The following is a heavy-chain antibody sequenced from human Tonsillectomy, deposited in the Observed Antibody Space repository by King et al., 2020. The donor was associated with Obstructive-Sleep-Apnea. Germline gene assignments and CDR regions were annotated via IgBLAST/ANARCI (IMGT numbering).Heavy chain of an antibody. V-gene: IGHV5-10-1*01. J-gene: IGHJ6*02. CDR2: IDPSDSYT. CDR3: ARVATLGDPAHFGLDV. D-gene: IGHD5-12*01. Sequence: DVQLVQSGAEMKKPGESLRISCKTSGYTFASHWISWVRQMPGKGLEWMGRIDPSDSYTTYSPSFQGHVTMSGDKSISTAYLQWSSLKASDTAIYYCARVATLGDPAHFGLDVWGQGTTVTVSS. CDR1: GYTFASHW.